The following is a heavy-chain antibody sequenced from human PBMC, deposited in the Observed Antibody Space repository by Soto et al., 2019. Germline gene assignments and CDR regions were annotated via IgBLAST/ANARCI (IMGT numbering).Heavy chain of an antibody. D-gene: IGHD3-10*01. Sequence: TSETLSLTCGVYGGSFSNYYWSWIRQPPGKGLEWIGEINHSGSTNYNPSLKSRVSISVDTSKKQFSLKLCSVTAADTAVYYCARGLSYGSGSRLDVWGQGTTVTVSS. CDR3: ARGLSYGSGSRLDV. CDR2: INHSGST. V-gene: IGHV4-34*01. CDR1: GGSFSNYY. J-gene: IGHJ6*02.